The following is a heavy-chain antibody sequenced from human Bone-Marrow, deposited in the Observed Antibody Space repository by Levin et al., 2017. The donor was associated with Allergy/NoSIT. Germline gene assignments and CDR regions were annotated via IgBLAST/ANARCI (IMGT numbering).Heavy chain of an antibody. CDR3: ARVAIVILPATTSCDL. Sequence: GESLKISCAASGFTVSSNYMTWVRQAPGKGLQWVSVIYSSGSTYYADSVKGRFTISRDNAKNTLYLQMNGLTAEDTAIYYCARVAIVILPATTSCDLWGQGTMVTVSS. J-gene: IGHJ3*01. V-gene: IGHV3-53*01. CDR2: IYSSGST. CDR1: GFTVSSNY. D-gene: IGHD2-2*01.